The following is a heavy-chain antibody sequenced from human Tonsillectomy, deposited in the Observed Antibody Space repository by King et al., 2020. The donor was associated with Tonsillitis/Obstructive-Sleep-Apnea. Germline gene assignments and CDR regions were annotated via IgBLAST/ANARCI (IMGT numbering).Heavy chain of an antibody. J-gene: IGHJ4*02. V-gene: IGHV4-59*01. CDR1: GGSISTYY. CDR3: ARRVVGPYLDY. D-gene: IGHD3-16*02. CDR2: IYYSGST. Sequence: QLQESGPGLVKPSETLSLTCTVSGGSISTYYWSWIRQPPGKGLEWIGYIYYSGSTNYNPSLKSRVTISVDTSKNQFSLKLSSVPAADTAVYYCARRVVGPYLDYWGQGNLVTVSS.